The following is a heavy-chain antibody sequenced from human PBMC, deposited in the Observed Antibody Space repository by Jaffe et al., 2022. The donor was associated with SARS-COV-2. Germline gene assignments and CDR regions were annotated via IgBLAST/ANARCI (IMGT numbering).Heavy chain of an antibody. J-gene: IGHJ6*02. D-gene: IGHD1-26*01. CDR3: ARGGGLLYYYYGLDV. Sequence: EVQLLESGGGLGQPGGSLRLSCAASGFPFRGYAFTWVRQAPGKGLEWVSTIGGSGGSTYYADSVKGRFTISRDNSKNTLYLQMNSLRVDDTAVYYCARGGGLLYYYYGLDVWGQGTTVTVSS. CDR2: IGGSGGST. V-gene: IGHV3-23*01. CDR1: GFPFRGYA.